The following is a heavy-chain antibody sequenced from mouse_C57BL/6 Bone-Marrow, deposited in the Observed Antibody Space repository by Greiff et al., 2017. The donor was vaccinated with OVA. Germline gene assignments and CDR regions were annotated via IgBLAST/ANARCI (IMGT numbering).Heavy chain of an antibody. V-gene: IGHV2-5*01. D-gene: IGHD4-1*01. CDR1: GFSFTSYG. CDR3: AKDQTGHYYAMDY. Sequence: VQLQQSGPGLVQPSQSLSITCTVSGFSFTSYGVHWVRQSPGKGLEWLGVIWRGGSTDYNAAFMSRLSITKDNSKSQVFFKMNSLQADDTAIYYCAKDQTGHYYAMDYWGQGTSVTVSS. CDR2: IWRGGST. J-gene: IGHJ4*01.